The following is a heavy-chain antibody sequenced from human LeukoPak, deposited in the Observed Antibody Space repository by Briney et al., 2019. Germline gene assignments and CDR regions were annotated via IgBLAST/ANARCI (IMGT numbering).Heavy chain of an antibody. CDR2: ISGSGGST. D-gene: IGHD1-1*01. CDR1: GFTFSSYA. J-gene: IGHJ4*02. V-gene: IGHV3-23*01. Sequence: GGSLRLSCAASGFTFSSYALSWVRQAPGKGLEWVSAISGSGGSTYYADSVKGRFTISRDNSKNTLYLQTNSLRAEDTAVYYCAKWTSYNWNVKLPYYFDYWGQGTLVTVSS. CDR3: AKWTSYNWNVKLPYYFDY.